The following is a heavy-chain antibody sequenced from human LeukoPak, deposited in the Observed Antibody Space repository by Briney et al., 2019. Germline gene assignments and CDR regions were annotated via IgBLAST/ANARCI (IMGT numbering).Heavy chain of an antibody. Sequence: PSETLSLTCTVSGGSISSYCWSWIRQPPGKGLEWIGYIFYSGSTNYNPSLKSRVTISVDTSKNQFSLKLSSVTAADTAVYYCARGDGSGSYQFDPWGQGTLVTVSS. CDR2: IFYSGST. CDR3: ARGDGSGSYQFDP. CDR1: GGSISSYC. D-gene: IGHD3-10*01. J-gene: IGHJ5*02. V-gene: IGHV4-59*01.